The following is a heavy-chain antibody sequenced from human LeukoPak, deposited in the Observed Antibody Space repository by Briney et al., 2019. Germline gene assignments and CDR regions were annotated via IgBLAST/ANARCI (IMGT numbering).Heavy chain of an antibody. J-gene: IGHJ4*02. Sequence: ASVKVSCKASGYSFSTYPINWVRQAPGQGLEWMGWINTNTGSPTYAQGLTGRFVFSVDTSVSTAFLQIKSLKAEDNALYYCVRGIDTTGYFNYWGQGTLVTVSS. CDR1: GYSFSTYP. CDR2: INTNTGSP. V-gene: IGHV7-4-1*02. CDR3: VRGIDTTGYFNY. D-gene: IGHD3-22*01.